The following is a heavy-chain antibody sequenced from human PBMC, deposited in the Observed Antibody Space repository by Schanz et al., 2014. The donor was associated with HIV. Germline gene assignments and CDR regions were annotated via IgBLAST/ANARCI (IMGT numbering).Heavy chain of an antibody. CDR3: AKGLQKFDWRSPFDY. Sequence: QVQLVQSGAAVKKPGASVKVSCKASGYTFTDYFVHWVRQAPGQGLEWMGWINPNEGDTKFAQKFRGRVTMTRDTSISTAYMELTRLRSEDTAVYYCAKGLQKFDWRSPFDYWGQGTLLTVSS. V-gene: IGHV1-2*02. D-gene: IGHD3-9*01. J-gene: IGHJ4*02. CDR2: INPNEGDT. CDR1: GYTFTDYF.